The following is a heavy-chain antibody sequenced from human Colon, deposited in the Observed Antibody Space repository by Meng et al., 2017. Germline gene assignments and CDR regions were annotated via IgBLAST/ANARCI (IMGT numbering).Heavy chain of an antibody. CDR1: GFTLSSYW. J-gene: IGHJ4*02. Sequence: EVQLEESGGGLVQPGGSLRLSFAASGFTLSSYWMHWVRQVPGKGLVGVSRLNNDGSRADYADSVNGRFTISRDNARNTLFLQMHSLRAEDTAVYYCARSGYKNGYDYWGQGTLVTVSS. V-gene: IGHV3-74*01. D-gene: IGHD5-18*01. CDR2: LNNDGSRA. CDR3: ARSGYKNGYDY.